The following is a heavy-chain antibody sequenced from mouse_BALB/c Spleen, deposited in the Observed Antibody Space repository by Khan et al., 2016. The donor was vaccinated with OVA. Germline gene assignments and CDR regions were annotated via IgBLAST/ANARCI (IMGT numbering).Heavy chain of an antibody. CDR2: ISYSGVT. V-gene: IGHV3-2*02. Sequence: EVQLQESGPGLVKPSQSLSLTCTVTGYSITSNYAWSWIRQFPGNKLEWMGYISYSGVTSYNPSLKSRISVTRDTSEHQFFLQLTSVTTEDTATAYCARQNDYGDALDYWGQGTSVTVAS. D-gene: IGHD1-2*01. J-gene: IGHJ4*01. CDR3: ARQNDYGDALDY. CDR1: GYSITSNYA.